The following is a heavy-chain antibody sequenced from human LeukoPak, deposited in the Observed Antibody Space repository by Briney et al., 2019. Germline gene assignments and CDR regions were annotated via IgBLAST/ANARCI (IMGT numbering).Heavy chain of an antibody. CDR3: ARHRRSNNWFDH. V-gene: IGHV4-34*01. D-gene: IGHD2-2*01. Sequence: PSETLSLTCAVYGGSFSGYYWSWIRQPPGKGLEWIGEINHSGSTNYNPSLKSRVTISVDTSKNQFSLKLSSVTAADTAAYYCARHRRSNNWFDHWGQGTLVTVSS. CDR1: GGSFSGYY. CDR2: INHSGST. J-gene: IGHJ5*02.